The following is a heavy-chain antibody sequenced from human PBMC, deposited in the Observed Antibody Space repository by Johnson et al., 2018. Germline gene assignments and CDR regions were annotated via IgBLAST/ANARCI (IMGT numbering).Heavy chain of an antibody. CDR1: GFIFSSYS. J-gene: IGHJ3*02. V-gene: IGHV3-21*01. D-gene: IGHD1-7*01. CDR2: ISSSGSTI. CDR3: ARDPGGELHLDAFDI. Sequence: VQLVQSGGGLVKPGGSLRLSCAASGFIFSSYSMNWVRQAPGKGLEWVSFISSSGSTIYYADSVKGRFTISRDNAKNSLYLQMNSLRGEDTAVYYCARDPGGELHLDAFDIGGQGTMVTVSS.